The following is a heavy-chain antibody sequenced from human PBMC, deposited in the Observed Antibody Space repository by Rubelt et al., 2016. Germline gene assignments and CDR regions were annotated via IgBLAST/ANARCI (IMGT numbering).Heavy chain of an antibody. J-gene: IGHJ5*02. V-gene: IGHV4-39*01. CDR2: ISYGGNA. CDR1: GGSISSSSDY. Sequence: GAGLVKPSETLSLTCTVSGGSISSSSDYWGWIRQPPGRGLEWLGSISYGGNAYYSPSLKSRLTMSVHASTNQFSLRLSSVTAADTAIYFCVRHHPADQVAVRGEFGPWGQG. D-gene: IGHD3-10*01. CDR3: VRHHPADQVAVRGEFGP.